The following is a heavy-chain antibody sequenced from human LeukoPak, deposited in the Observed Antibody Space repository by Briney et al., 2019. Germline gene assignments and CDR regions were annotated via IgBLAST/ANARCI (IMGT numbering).Heavy chain of an antibody. V-gene: IGHV3-21*01. Sequence: GGSLRLSRAASGFTLSSYKMTWVRQAPGKGLEWVASISPSSSYIYYGDSLKGRVTVSRDNAKNSLFLQMSSLRAEDTAIYYCARDLTGGEYFDSWGQGTLVSVSS. CDR2: ISPSSSYI. D-gene: IGHD3-16*01. J-gene: IGHJ4*02. CDR1: GFTLSSYK. CDR3: ARDLTGGEYFDS.